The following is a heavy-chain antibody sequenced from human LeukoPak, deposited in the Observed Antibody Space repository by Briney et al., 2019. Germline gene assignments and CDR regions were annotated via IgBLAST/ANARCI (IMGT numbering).Heavy chain of an antibody. CDR2: ISYDGSNK. V-gene: IGHV3-30-3*01. J-gene: IGHJ4*02. Sequence: GRSLRLSCAASGFTFSSYAMHWVRQAPGKGLEWVAVISYDGSNKYYADSVKGRFTISRDNSKNTLYLQMNSLRAEDTAVYYCAISYSSGWYGGDYFDYWGQGTLVTVSS. CDR3: AISYSSGWYGGDYFDY. CDR1: GFTFSSYA. D-gene: IGHD6-19*01.